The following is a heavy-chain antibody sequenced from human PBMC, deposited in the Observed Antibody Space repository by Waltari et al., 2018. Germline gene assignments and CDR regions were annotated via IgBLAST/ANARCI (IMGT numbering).Heavy chain of an antibody. Sequence: EVQLVESGGGLVQTGGSLRLSCAASGFTFSSYWMSWVRQAPGKGVEWVANIKQDGSEKYYVDSVKGRFTISRDNAKNSLYLQMNSLRAEDTAVYYCARASPGLTGYYQVDYWGQGTLVTVSS. J-gene: IGHJ4*02. D-gene: IGHD3-9*01. CDR2: IKQDGSEK. CDR3: ARASPGLTGYYQVDY. CDR1: GFTFSSYW. V-gene: IGHV3-7*01.